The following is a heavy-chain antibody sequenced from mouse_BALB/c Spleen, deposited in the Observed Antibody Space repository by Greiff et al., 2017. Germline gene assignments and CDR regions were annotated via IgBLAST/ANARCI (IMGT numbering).Heavy chain of an antibody. CDR2: ISSGGST. J-gene: IGHJ4*01. Sequence: EVQGVESGGGLVKPGGSLKLSCAASGFTFSSYAMSWVRQTPEKRLEWVASISSGGSTYYPDSVKGRFTISRDNARNILYLQMSSLRSEDTAMYYCAREEGYYYAMDYWGQGTSVTVSS. CDR1: GFTFSSYA. V-gene: IGHV5-6-5*01. CDR3: AREEGYYYAMDY.